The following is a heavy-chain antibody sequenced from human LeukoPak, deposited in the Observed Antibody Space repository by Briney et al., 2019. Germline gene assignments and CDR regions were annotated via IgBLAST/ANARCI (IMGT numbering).Heavy chain of an antibody. D-gene: IGHD5-18*01. J-gene: IGHJ4*02. V-gene: IGHV5-51*01. CDR2: IYPGDSDT. Sequence: GESLKISCKGSEYSFTNYWIGWVRQIPGKGLEWMGIIYPGDSDTRYSPSFQGQVTISADRSISTAYLQWSSLKASDTAIYYCATLTPMAAINYWGQGTLVTVSS. CDR1: EYSFTNYW. CDR3: ATLTPMAAINY.